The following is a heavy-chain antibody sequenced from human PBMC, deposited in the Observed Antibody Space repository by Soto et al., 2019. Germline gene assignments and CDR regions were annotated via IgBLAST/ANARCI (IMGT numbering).Heavy chain of an antibody. CDR2: INPNSGVT. Sequence: QVQLVQSGAEVKKPGASVKVSCKASGYTFTGYYMHWVRQAPGQGLEWMGWINPNSGVTNYAQKFQGRVTITRDTSISTAYMELSKQSSDATSVYYCAREPRRLTWFGELLQYFQHWGQGTLVTVSS. V-gene: IGHV1-2*02. CDR3: AREPRRLTWFGELLQYFQH. J-gene: IGHJ1*01. CDR1: GYTFTGYY. D-gene: IGHD3-10*01.